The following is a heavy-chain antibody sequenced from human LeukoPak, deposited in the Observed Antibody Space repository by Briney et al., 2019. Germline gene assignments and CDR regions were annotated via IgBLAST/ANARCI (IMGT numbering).Heavy chain of an antibody. V-gene: IGHV3-48*03. Sequence: GGSLRLSCAASGFTFSSYEMNWVRQAPGKGLEWVSYISSSGSTTYYADSVKGRLTISRDNAKNSLYLQMNSLRAEDTAVYYCARDGPRSVSSSSYFDYWGQGTLVTVSS. CDR1: GFTFSSYE. CDR2: ISSSGSTT. J-gene: IGHJ4*02. D-gene: IGHD6-13*01. CDR3: ARDGPRSVSSSSYFDY.